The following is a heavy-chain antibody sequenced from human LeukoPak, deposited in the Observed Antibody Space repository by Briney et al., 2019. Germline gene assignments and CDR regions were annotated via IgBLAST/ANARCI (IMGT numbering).Heavy chain of an antibody. D-gene: IGHD1-14*01. CDR1: GYTFTSYG. CDR3: VRVPPRTTNYAY. Sequence: ASVKVSCKASGYTFTSYGINWVRQATGQGLEWMGWMNPNSSNTGYAQKFQGRVTMTRNIAIGTAYMELSSPTSEDTAIYYCVRVPPRTTNYAYWGQGTLVTVSS. CDR2: MNPNSSNT. V-gene: IGHV1-8*01. J-gene: IGHJ4*02.